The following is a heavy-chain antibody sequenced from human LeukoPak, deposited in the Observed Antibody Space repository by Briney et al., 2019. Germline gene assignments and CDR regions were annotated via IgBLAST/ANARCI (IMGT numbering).Heavy chain of an antibody. CDR1: GFTFSSYV. CDR2: IRGGGGST. J-gene: IGHJ5*02. CDR3: AKGTVAGTRANWFDP. D-gene: IGHD6-19*01. V-gene: IGHV3-23*01. Sequence: GGSLRLSCAASGFTFSSYVMNWVRQAPGKGLEWDSVIRGGGGSTYYADSVKGRFTISRDNSKNTLFLQMNSLRAEDTAVYYCAKGTVAGTRANWFDPWGQGTLVTVSS.